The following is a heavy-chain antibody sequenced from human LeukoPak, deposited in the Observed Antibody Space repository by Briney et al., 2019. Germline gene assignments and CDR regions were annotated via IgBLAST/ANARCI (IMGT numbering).Heavy chain of an antibody. D-gene: IGHD2/OR15-2a*01. CDR1: GFTLSNAW. CDR2: IKSKRDGGTT. CDR3: SAPFQRYCNSNYGYATPGRN. Sequence: GGSLRLSCAASGFTLSNAWMSWVRQAPGKGLEWVCRIKSKRDGGTTDYAEPVKGRFTISRDDSKNMMYLEMNSLKTEDAAVYYCSAPFQRYCNSNYGYATPGRNWGQGTLVTVSS. V-gene: IGHV3-15*01. J-gene: IGHJ4*02.